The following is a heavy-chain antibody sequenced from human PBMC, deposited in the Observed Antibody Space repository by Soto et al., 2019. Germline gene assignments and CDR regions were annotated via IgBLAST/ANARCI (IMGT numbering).Heavy chain of an antibody. V-gene: IGHV3-73*01. D-gene: IGHD3-3*01. CDR3: TTDYDFWSGYVERFDY. Sequence: GGSLRLSCAASGFTFSGSAMHWVRQASGKGLEWVGRIRSKANSYATAYAASVKGRFTISRDDSKNTAYLQMNSLKTEDTAVYYCTTDYDFWSGYVERFDYWGQGTLVTVSS. J-gene: IGHJ4*02. CDR2: IRSKANSYAT. CDR1: GFTFSGSA.